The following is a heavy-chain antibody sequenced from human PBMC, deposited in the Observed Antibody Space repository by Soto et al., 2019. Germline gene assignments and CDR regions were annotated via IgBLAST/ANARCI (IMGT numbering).Heavy chain of an antibody. V-gene: IGHV3-48*02. Sequence: GGSLRLSCAASGFTFSSYSMNWVRQAPGKGLEWVSYISSSSSTIYYADSVKGRFTISRDNAKNSLYLQMNSLRDEDTAVYYCARAPSPSIVVVTDAFDIWGQGTMVTVSS. CDR2: ISSSSSTI. D-gene: IGHD2-21*02. CDR1: GFTFSSYS. J-gene: IGHJ3*02. CDR3: ARAPSPSIVVVTDAFDI.